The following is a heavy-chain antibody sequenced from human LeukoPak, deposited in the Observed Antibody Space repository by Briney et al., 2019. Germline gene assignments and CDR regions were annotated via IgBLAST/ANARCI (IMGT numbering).Heavy chain of an antibody. Sequence: GGSLRLSCVASGFTFSNYGMHWVRQAPGEGLEWVAVISYDGTNKYYADSVKGRFTISRDSPKNTLFLQMSSLRAEDTAVYYCAKGRYSSTWCSHDWGQGTLVTVSS. CDR1: GFTFSNYG. V-gene: IGHV3-30*18. CDR2: ISYDGTNK. J-gene: IGHJ4*02. D-gene: IGHD6-13*01. CDR3: AKGRYSSTWCSHD.